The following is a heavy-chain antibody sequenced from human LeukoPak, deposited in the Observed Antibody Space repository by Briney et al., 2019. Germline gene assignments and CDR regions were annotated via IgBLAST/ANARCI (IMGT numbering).Heavy chain of an antibody. V-gene: IGHV4-34*01. CDR3: ARHVNARNYYGSGSYSPNWFDP. J-gene: IGHJ5*02. CDR1: GGSFSGYY. CDR2: INHSGST. D-gene: IGHD3-10*01. Sequence: PSETLSLTCAVYGGSFSGYYWSWIRQPPGKGLEWIGEINHSGSTNYNLSLKSRVTISVDTSKNQFSLKLSSVTAADTAVYYCARHVNARNYYGSGSYSPNWFDPWGQGTLVTVSS.